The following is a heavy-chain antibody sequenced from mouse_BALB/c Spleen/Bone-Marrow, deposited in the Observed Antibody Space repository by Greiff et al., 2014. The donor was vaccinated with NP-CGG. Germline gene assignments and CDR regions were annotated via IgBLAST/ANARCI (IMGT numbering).Heavy chain of an antibody. CDR1: GYTFTSSW. D-gene: IGHD1-1*01. Sequence: VQLQQSGSVLVRPGASVKLSCKASGYTFTSSWMHWAKQRPGQGLEWIGEIHPNSGNTNYNEKFKGKATLTVDTSSSTAYVDLSSLTSDDSAVYYCANYYGSSSYWGQGTTLTVSS. CDR2: IHPNSGNT. CDR3: ANYYGSSSY. J-gene: IGHJ2*01. V-gene: IGHV1S130*01.